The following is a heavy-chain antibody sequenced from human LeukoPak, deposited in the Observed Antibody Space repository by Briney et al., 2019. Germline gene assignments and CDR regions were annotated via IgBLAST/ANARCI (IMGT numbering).Heavy chain of an antibody. CDR1: GFTFSSYG. CDR2: ISYDGTYK. D-gene: IGHD5-12*01. Sequence: GGSLRLSCAASGFTFSSYGMDWVRQAPGKGLEWVAVISYDGTYKYYGDSVKGRFTISRDNSKNTLYLQMNSLRAEDTAVYYCAKDARLRLGYFDYWGQGNLVTVSS. V-gene: IGHV3-30*18. J-gene: IGHJ4*02. CDR3: AKDARLRLGYFDY.